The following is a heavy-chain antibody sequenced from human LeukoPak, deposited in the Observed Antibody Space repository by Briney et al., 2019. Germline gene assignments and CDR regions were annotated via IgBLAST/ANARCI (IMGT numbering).Heavy chain of an antibody. V-gene: IGHV1-2*02. CDR2: INPNSGGT. J-gene: IGHJ4*02. Sequence: GASVKVSCKASGYTFTGYYMHWVRQAPGQGLEWMGWINPNSGGTNYAQKFQGRVTMTRDTSISTAYMELSRLRSDDTDVYYCARGAHYHDSSQGYDYWGQGTLVTVSS. CDR3: ARGAHYHDSSQGYDY. D-gene: IGHD3-22*01. CDR1: GYTFTGYY.